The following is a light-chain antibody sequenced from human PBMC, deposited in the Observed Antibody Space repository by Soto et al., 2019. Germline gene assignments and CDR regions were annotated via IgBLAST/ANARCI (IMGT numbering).Light chain of an antibody. Sequence: EDVFTQSPDTLALSQEERATLSCRASHSVSSYLAWYQQKPGQAPRLLIYHAAARATGVPTRFSGSGSGTDFTLTISRLEPEDFAVYSCQQYGGFGQGTKVDIK. V-gene: IGKV3-11*01. CDR3: QQYGG. CDR2: HAA. J-gene: IGKJ1*01. CDR1: HSVSSY.